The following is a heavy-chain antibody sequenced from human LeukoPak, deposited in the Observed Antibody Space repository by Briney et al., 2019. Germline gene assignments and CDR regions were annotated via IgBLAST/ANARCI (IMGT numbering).Heavy chain of an antibody. Sequence: ASVKVSCKASGYTFTGYYMHWVRQAPGQGLEWMGIINPSGGSTSYAQKFQGRVTMTRDTSTSTVYMELSSLRSEDTAVYYCATLPGGARKAAKYYFDYWGQGTLVTVSS. CDR1: GYTFTGYY. J-gene: IGHJ4*02. V-gene: IGHV1-46*01. CDR2: INPSGGST. D-gene: IGHD6-25*01. CDR3: ATLPGGARKAAKYYFDY.